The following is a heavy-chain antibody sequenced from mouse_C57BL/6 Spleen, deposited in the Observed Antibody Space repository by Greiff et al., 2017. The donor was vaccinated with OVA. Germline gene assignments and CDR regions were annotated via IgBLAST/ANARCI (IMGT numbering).Heavy chain of an antibody. CDR1: GYAFSSYW. D-gene: IGHD4-1*01. V-gene: IGHV1-80*01. Sequence: VQVVESGAELVKPGASVKISCKASGYAFSSYWMNWVKQRPGKGLEWIGQIYPGDGDTNYNGKFKGKATLTADKSSSTAYMQLSSLTSEDSAVYFCARRSLTGADYWGQGTTLTVSS. J-gene: IGHJ2*01. CDR2: IYPGDGDT. CDR3: ARRSLTGADY.